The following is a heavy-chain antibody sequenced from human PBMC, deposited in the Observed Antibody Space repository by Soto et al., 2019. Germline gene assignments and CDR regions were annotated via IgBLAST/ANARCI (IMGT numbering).Heavy chain of an antibody. CDR3: AGYSSSFWFDP. J-gene: IGHJ5*02. CDR1: GGSISSSSYY. Sequence: QLQLQESGPGLVKPSETLSLTCTVSGGSISSSSYYWGWIRQPPGKGLEWIGSIYYSGSTYYNPSLKGRSPISLDTAKTQFALKLSPVTAADTAVYYCAGYSSSFWFDPWGQGTLVTVSS. CDR2: IYYSGST. V-gene: IGHV4-39*01. D-gene: IGHD6-6*01.